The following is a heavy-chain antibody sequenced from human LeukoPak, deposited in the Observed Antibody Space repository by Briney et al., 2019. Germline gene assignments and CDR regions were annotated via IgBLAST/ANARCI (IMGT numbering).Heavy chain of an antibody. D-gene: IGHD3-10*01. CDR3: ARDYSATGSFDY. CDR1: GFTFNSYW. Sequence: GESLKISCAASGFTFNSYWMNWVRLAPGKGLQWVANVNHDGSVKYYVDSVKGRFTISRDNAENSLYLQMNSLGADDTAVYYCARDYSATGSFDYWGQGTLVTVSS. CDR2: VNHDGSVK. J-gene: IGHJ4*02. V-gene: IGHV3-7*04.